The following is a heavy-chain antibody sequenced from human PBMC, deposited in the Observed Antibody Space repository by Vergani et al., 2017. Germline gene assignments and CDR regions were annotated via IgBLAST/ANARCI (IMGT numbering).Heavy chain of an antibody. V-gene: IGHV3-9*01. CDR2: ISWSSANI. CDR1: GFTFDDYA. J-gene: IGHJ4*02. D-gene: IGHD6-13*01. Sequence: EVQLVESGGGLVQPGRSLRLSCAASGFTFDDYALHWVRQAPGKGLAWVSGISWSSANIGYADSVKGRFTISRDNAKNSLYLQMNSLRAEDTALYYCTKDIFGIRDSSSWYPFDYWGQGTLVTVSS. CDR3: TKDIFGIRDSSSWYPFDY.